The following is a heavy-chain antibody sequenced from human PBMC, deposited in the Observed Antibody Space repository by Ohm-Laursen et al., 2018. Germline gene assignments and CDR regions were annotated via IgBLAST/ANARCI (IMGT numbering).Heavy chain of an antibody. CDR2: IYSGGST. CDR3: AKSTDDYGDWYGMDV. CDR1: GLTVSSNY. D-gene: IGHD4-17*01. Sequence: SLRLSCAASGLTVSSNYMNWVRQAPGTGLEWVSIIYSGGSTYYADSVKGRFTISRDNSKNTLYLQMNSLRAEDTAVYYCAKSTDDYGDWYGMDVWGQGTTVTVSS. V-gene: IGHV3-53*05. J-gene: IGHJ6*02.